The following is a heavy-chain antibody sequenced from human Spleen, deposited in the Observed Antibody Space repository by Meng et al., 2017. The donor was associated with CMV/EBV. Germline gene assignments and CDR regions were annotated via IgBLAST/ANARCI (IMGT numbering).Heavy chain of an antibody. V-gene: IGHV4-31*03. CDR1: GGAITSGGYF. CDR2: IFYTGNT. Sequence: CTVSGGAITSGGYFWSWFRQHPGKGLQWIGYIFYTGNTYYNPSLASRTTISVDTSKTQFSLNVTSVTAADTAVYYCARGHLVGFDYWGQGALVTVSS. J-gene: IGHJ4*02. D-gene: IGHD2-2*01. CDR3: ARGHLVGFDY.